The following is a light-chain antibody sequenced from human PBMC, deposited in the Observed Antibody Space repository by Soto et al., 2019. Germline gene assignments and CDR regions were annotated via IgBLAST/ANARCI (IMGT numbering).Light chain of an antibody. J-gene: IGLJ3*02. CDR1: SSDVGYYNY. V-gene: IGLV2-11*01. CDR2: DVT. Sequence: QSALAQPRSVSGSPGQSVTISCTGTSSDVGYYNYVSWYQQHPGKVPKVLIYDVTKRPSGVPDRFSGSKSGNTASLTISGLQAEDEADYYCCSFAGSFTWMFGGGTKVTVL. CDR3: CSFAGSFTWM.